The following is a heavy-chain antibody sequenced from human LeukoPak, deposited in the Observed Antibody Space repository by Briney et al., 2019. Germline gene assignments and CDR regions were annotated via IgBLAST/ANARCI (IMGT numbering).Heavy chain of an antibody. CDR3: AKDDERFDY. CDR2: ISGSGGST. Sequence: PGGSLRLSCAASGFTFSNYGMSWVRQAPGKGLEWVSAISGSGGSTYYADSVKGRFTISRDNSKNTLYLQMNSLRAEGTAVYYCAKDDERFDYWGQGTLVTVSS. V-gene: IGHV3-23*01. D-gene: IGHD5-24*01. CDR1: GFTFSNYG. J-gene: IGHJ4*02.